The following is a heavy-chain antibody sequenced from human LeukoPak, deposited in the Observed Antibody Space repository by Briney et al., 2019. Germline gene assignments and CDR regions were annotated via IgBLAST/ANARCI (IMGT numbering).Heavy chain of an antibody. V-gene: IGHV3-30*04. CDR1: GFTFSSYA. CDR3: ARDHNHCGGGCYPYFQH. J-gene: IGHJ1*01. D-gene: IGHD2-21*02. CDR2: ISYDGSNK. Sequence: GRSLRLSCAASGFTFSSYAMHWVRQAPGKGLEWVAVISYDGSNKYYADSVKGRFTISRDNSKNTLYLQMNSLRAEDTAVYYCARDHNHCGGGCYPYFQHWGQGTLVTVSS.